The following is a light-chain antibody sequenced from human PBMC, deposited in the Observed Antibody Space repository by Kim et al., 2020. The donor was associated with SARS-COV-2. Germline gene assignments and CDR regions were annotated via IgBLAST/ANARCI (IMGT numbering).Light chain of an antibody. Sequence: SVAISCTGTSSDVGGYNYVSWYQQHPGKAPKLMIYDVSKRPSGVPDRFSGSKSGNTASLTISGLQAEDEADYYCCSYAGSYTRYVFGTGTKVTVL. CDR1: SSDVGGYNY. J-gene: IGLJ1*01. V-gene: IGLV2-11*01. CDR2: DVS. CDR3: CSYAGSYTRYV.